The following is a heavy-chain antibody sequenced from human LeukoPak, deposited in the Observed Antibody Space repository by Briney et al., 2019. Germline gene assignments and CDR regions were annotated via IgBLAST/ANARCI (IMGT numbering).Heavy chain of an antibody. V-gene: IGHV3-33*06. CDR1: GFTFSNYG. CDR3: AKDMDIVVVQYFMDV. Sequence: PGRSLRLSCAASGFTFSNYGMYWVRQAPGKGLEWVALTWYDGSKKVYADSVRGRFTISRDNSKNTLYLQMNSLRAEDTAVYYCAKDMDIVVVQYFMDVWGKGTTVTVSS. CDR2: TWYDGSKK. D-gene: IGHD2-2*03. J-gene: IGHJ6*03.